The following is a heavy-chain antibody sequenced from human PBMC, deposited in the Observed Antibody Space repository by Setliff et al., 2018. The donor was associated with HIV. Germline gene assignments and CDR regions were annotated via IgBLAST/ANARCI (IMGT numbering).Heavy chain of an antibody. V-gene: IGHV1-18*01. CDR2: ISTHNGDT. CDR1: GYSLPSYG. J-gene: IGHJ4*02. Sequence: ASVKVSCKASGYSLPSYGFSWVRQAPGQGLEWVGWISTHNGDTSYAQKVQGRVTMTTDTLTMTTYMELRSLRSDDTAMYYCVRDDNYFDTTGYYPYFDYWGQGTQVTVSS. CDR3: VRDDNYFDTTGYYPYFDY. D-gene: IGHD3-22*01.